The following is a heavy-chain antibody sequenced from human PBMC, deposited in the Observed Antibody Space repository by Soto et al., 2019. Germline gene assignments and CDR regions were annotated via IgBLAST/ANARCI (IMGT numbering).Heavy chain of an antibody. Sequence: SETLSLTCTVSGGSISSGGYYWSWIRQHPGKGLEWIGYIYYSGSTYYNPSLKSRVTISVDTSKNQFSLKLSSVTAADTAVYYCAPGVPAAMGGWFDPWGQGTLVTVSS. CDR3: APGVPAAMGGWFDP. V-gene: IGHV4-31*03. J-gene: IGHJ5*02. CDR2: IYYSGST. CDR1: GGSISSGGYY. D-gene: IGHD2-2*01.